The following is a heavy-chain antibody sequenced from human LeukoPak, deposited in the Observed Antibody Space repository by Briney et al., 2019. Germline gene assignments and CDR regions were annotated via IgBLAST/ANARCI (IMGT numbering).Heavy chain of an antibody. J-gene: IGHJ6*02. V-gene: IGHV4-4*02. CDR3: ASQQGTVGTDYYYYGMDV. CDR2: IYHSGST. CDR1: GGSISSNNW. D-gene: IGHD4-23*01. Sequence: SETLSLTCAVSGGSISSNNWWSWVRQPPGKGLEWIGEIYHSGSTNYNSSLKSRVTISVDKAKNQFSLKLSSVTAADTAVYYFASQQGTVGTDYYYYGMDVWGQGTMVTVSS.